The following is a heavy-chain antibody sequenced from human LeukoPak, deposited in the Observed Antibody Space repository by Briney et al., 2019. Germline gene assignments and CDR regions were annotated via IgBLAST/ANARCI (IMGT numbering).Heavy chain of an antibody. CDR2: IRYDGSNK. CDR3: AKDRCSNGVGCYYYYMDV. V-gene: IGHV3-30*02. Sequence: GGSLRLSCTASGFTFSSYGMHWVRQAPGKGLEWVAFIRYDGSNKYYADSVKGRFSISRDSSKNILYLQMNSLRAEDTAVYYCAKDRCSNGVGCYYYYMDVWGKGTTVTISS. D-gene: IGHD2-8*01. CDR1: GFTFSSYG. J-gene: IGHJ6*03.